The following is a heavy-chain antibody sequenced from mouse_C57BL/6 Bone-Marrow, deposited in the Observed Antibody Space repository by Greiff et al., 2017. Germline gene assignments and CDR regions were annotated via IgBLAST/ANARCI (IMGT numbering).Heavy chain of an antibody. J-gene: IGHJ3*01. V-gene: IGHV1-62-2*01. CDR3: ARHAYYYLFAY. CDR2: FYPGSGGT. Sequence: VQLQQSGAELVKPGASVKLSCKASGYTFTEYTIHWVKQRTGQGLEWIGWFYPGSGGTKYNEKFKDKATLTADKSSSTVYMALISLTSEDSAVYFCARHAYYYLFAYWGQGTLVTVSA. CDR1: GYTFTEYT. D-gene: IGHD1-1*01.